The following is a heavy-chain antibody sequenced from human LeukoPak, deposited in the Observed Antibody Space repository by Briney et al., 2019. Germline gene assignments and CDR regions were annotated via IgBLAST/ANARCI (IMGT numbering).Heavy chain of an antibody. J-gene: IGHJ3*02. CDR3: ASLVVTAIQEGDAFDI. Sequence: PSETLSLTCTVSGGSISSSSYYWGWVRQPPGKGLEWIGEINHSGSTNYNPSLKSRVTISVDTSKNQFSLKLSSVTAADTAVYYCASLVVTAIQEGDAFDIWGQGTMVTVSS. CDR2: INHSGST. CDR1: GGSISSSSYY. D-gene: IGHD2-21*02. V-gene: IGHV4-39*07.